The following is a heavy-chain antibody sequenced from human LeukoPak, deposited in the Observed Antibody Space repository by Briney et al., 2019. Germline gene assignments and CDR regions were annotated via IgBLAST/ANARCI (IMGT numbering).Heavy chain of an antibody. CDR1: GFTFSSYA. D-gene: IGHD3-3*01. J-gene: IGHJ4*02. CDR2: ISYDGSNK. V-gene: IGHV3-30*04. Sequence: QSGGSLRLSCAASGFTFSSYAMHWVRQAPGKGLEWVAVISYDGSNKYYTDSVKGRFTISRDNSKNTLYLQMNSLRAEDTAIYYCARDQITIFGVVTPSYYFDYWGQGTLVTVSS. CDR3: ARDQITIFGVVTPSYYFDY.